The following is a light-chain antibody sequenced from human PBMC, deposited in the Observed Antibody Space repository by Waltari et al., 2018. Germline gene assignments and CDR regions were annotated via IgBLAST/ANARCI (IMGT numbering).Light chain of an antibody. CDR1: SSDVGVHNS. CDR3: CSYTSNSFSYV. Sequence: QSALTQPASVSGSPGQSIAISCTGTSSDVGVHNSVSWYQQPPGKAPKLMIYELSNRPSGVSNRFSGSKSGNTASLTISGLQAEDEADYYCCSYTSNSFSYVFGTGTKVTVL. CDR2: ELS. J-gene: IGLJ1*01. V-gene: IGLV2-14*01.